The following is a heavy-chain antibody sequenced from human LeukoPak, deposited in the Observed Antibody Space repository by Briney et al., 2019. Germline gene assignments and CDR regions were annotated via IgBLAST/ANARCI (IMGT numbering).Heavy chain of an antibody. D-gene: IGHD6-13*01. CDR2: ISSSISYI. CDR3: ARAASSIYYYYYMDV. J-gene: IGHJ6*03. Sequence: PGGSLRLSCAASGFTFSSYSMNWVRQAPGKGLEWVSSISSSISYIYYADSVKGRFTISRDNAKNSLYLQMNSLRAEDTAVYYCARAASSIYYYYYMDVWGKGTTVTVSS. CDR1: GFTFSSYS. V-gene: IGHV3-21*01.